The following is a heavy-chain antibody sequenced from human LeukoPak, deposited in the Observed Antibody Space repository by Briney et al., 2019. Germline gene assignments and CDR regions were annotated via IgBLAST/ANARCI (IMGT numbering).Heavy chain of an antibody. Sequence: GGSLRLSCAASGFTFSSYGMHWVRQAPGKGLEWVAFIRYDGSNKYYADSVKGRFTISRDNSKNTLYLQMNSLRAEDTAVYYCAKDREVLAYCGGDRFQSGVDYWGQGTLVTVSS. J-gene: IGHJ4*02. CDR1: GFTFSSYG. D-gene: IGHD2-21*02. CDR2: IRYDGSNK. CDR3: AKDREVLAYCGGDRFQSGVDY. V-gene: IGHV3-30*02.